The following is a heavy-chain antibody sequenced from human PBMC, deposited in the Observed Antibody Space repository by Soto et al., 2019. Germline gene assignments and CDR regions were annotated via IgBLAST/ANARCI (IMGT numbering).Heavy chain of an antibody. CDR1: GGSTSSYY. D-gene: IGHD2-2*01. V-gene: IGHV4-59*01. CDR2: IYYSGST. J-gene: IGHJ6*02. Sequence: SETLSLTCTVSGGSTSSYYWSWIRQPPGKGLEWIGYIYYSGSTNYNPSLKSRVTISVDTSKNQFSLKLSSVTAADTAVYYCARSLGYCSSTSCPDYYYYGMDVWGQGTTVTVSS. CDR3: ARSLGYCSSTSCPDYYYYGMDV.